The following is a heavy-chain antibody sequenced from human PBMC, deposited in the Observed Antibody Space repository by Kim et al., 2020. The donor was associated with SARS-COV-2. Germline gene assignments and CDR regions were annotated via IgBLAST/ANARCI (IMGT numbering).Heavy chain of an antibody. D-gene: IGHD3-10*01. V-gene: IGHV3-23*01. Sequence: GGSLRLSCAASGFTFSSYAMSWVRQAPGKGLEWVSTLSSSGDSTYYADSVKGRFTISRDNSRNTLYLQMNSLRAKDTAVYYCATRGSGSPIGGVDYWGQGTLVTVSS. CDR2: LSSSGDST. J-gene: IGHJ4*02. CDR1: GFTFSSYA. CDR3: ATRGSGSPIGGVDY.